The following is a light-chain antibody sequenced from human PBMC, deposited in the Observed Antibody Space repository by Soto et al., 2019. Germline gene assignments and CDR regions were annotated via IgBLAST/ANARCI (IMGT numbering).Light chain of an antibody. J-gene: IGKJ5*01. CDR3: QQYGSLIT. Sequence: EILVTQPPGTLPFSPGERATLSCRASQSVSGNYLSWYQQKPGQAPRLLIYGAFSRATDIPDRFSGSGSGTDFTLTINRLEPEDSAVYYCQQYGSLITFGQGTRLEIK. CDR1: QSVSGNY. CDR2: GAF. V-gene: IGKV3-20*01.